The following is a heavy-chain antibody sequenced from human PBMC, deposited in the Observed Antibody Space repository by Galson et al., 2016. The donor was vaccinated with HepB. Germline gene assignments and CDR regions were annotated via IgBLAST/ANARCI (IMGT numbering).Heavy chain of an antibody. V-gene: IGHV3-7*05. CDR3: ALGQGFLADS. CDR2: IKQDGSAK. Sequence: FLRLSCAASGFTFSSYWMNWVRQAPGKGLEWVAIIKQDGSAKYYADSLKGRFTISRDNAKNSLYLQMSSLRPEDTAVYYCALGQGFLADSWGQGTLVTVSS. J-gene: IGHJ4*02. CDR1: GFTFSSYW.